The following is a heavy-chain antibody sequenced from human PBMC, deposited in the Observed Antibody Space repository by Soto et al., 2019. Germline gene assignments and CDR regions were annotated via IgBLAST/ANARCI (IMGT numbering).Heavy chain of an antibody. J-gene: IGHJ4*02. D-gene: IGHD3-22*01. V-gene: IGHV4-34*01. CDR1: GGSFSDYI. CDR3: ARGGVDYYDSSGYYFSPYYFDY. Sequence: PSETLSLTCDVYGGSFSDYIWTWIRQTPGKGLQWIGQINHSGSANYNPSLKSRVTISVHTSNNQFSLELSSVAAADTAVYYCARGGVDYYDSSGYYFSPYYFDYWGQGTLVTVSS. CDR2: INHSGSA.